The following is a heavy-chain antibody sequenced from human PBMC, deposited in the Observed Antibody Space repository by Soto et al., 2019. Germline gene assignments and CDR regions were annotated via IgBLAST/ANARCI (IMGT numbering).Heavy chain of an antibody. V-gene: IGHV1-18*01. CDR2: ISVYTGNT. J-gene: IGHJ6*02. Sequence: ASVKVSCKASDYTFTNYAISWVLQAPGQGLEWMGWISVYTGNTNCAQNLQGRVTMTTDTSTSTAFMELRSLRSDDTAVYYCAKGHYYDSYGMDVWGQGTTVTVSS. D-gene: IGHD3-22*01. CDR3: AKGHYYDSYGMDV. CDR1: DYTFTNYA.